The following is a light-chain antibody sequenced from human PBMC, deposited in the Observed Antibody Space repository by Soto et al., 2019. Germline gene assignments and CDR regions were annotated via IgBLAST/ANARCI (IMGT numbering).Light chain of an antibody. CDR2: DAS. V-gene: IGKV3-11*01. CDR1: QSVSSY. CDR3: QQRRDWPLT. J-gene: IGKJ4*01. Sequence: EIVLTQSPATLSLSPGERATLSCRASQSVSSYLAWYQQKPGQAPRLLISDASNRATGIPARFSGSDSGTDFILTVSSLEPEDFAVYYCQQRRDWPLTFGGGTKVEI.